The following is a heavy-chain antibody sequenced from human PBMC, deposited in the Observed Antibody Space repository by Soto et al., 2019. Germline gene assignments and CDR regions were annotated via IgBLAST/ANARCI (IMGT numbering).Heavy chain of an antibody. V-gene: IGHV4-31*03. CDR2: IYYSGST. J-gene: IGHJ6*02. CDR3: ARASPPANTAMSSSHHFYGVDV. D-gene: IGHD5-18*01. Sequence: RSLTCTVSGGSISSGGYYWSWIRQHPEKGLEWIGYIYYSGSTYYNPSLKSRVSISADTSKNQFSMKLSSVTAADTAVYYCARASPPANTAMSSSHHFYGVDVWGQGTTVTVSS. CDR1: GGSISSGGYY.